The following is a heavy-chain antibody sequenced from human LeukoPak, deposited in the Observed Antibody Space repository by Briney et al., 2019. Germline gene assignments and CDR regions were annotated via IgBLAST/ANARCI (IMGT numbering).Heavy chain of an antibody. J-gene: IGHJ4*02. CDR2: INHSGST. D-gene: IGHD5-12*01. CDR3: ARGRGYSGYVIAY. V-gene: IGHV4-34*01. CDR1: GGSFSGYY. Sequence: SETLSVTCAVYGGSFSGYYWSWIRQPPGNGLEWVGEINHSGSTNYNPSLKSRVTISVDTSKNQFSLKLSSVTAADTAVYYCARGRGYSGYVIAYWGQGTLVTVSS.